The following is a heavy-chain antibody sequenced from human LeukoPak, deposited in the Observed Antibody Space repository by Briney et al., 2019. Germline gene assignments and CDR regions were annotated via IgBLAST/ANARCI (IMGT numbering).Heavy chain of an antibody. CDR3: ASQRGMLWFGESLHYYFDY. J-gene: IGHJ4*02. V-gene: IGHV4-61*01. D-gene: IGHD3-10*01. CDR1: GGSVSSGSYY. Sequence: SETLSLTCTVSGGSVSSGSYYWSWIRQPPGKGLEWIGYIYYSGSTNYNPSLKSRVTISVDTSKNQFSLKLSSVTAADTAVYYCASQRGMLWFGESLHYYFDYWGQGTLVTVSS. CDR2: IYYSGST.